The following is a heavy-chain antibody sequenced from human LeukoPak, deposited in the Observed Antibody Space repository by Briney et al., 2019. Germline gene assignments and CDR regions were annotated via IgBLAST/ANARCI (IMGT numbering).Heavy chain of an antibody. CDR1: GYSFTNYW. V-gene: IGHV5-51*01. Sequence: GESLKFSCKGSGYSFTNYWIGGVRQMPEKGLEWMGIIYPGDSDTRYSTSFQGQVTISVDKSISTAYLQWSSLKASDTAMYYCARHIGLVAPDGFDIWGQGTMVTVSS. CDR2: IYPGDSDT. CDR3: ARHIGLVAPDGFDI. J-gene: IGHJ3*02. D-gene: IGHD2-8*02.